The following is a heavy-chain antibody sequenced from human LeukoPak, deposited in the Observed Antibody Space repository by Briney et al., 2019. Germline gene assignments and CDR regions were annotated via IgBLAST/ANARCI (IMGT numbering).Heavy chain of an antibody. Sequence: PSETLSLTCIVSGGSITSFSYYWGWIRQPPGKGLEWIGSMYYSGATYYNLSLKSRVTISVDTSENHFSLKLSSVTAADTAVYYCASADMYSRAELSYWGQGTLVAVSS. CDR2: MYYSGAT. D-gene: IGHD1-26*01. CDR1: GGSITSFSYY. CDR3: ASADMYSRAELSY. J-gene: IGHJ1*01. V-gene: IGHV4-39*07.